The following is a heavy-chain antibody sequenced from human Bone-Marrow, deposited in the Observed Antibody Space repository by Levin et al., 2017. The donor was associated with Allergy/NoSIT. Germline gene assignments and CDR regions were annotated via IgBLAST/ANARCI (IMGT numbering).Heavy chain of an antibody. CDR2: IGGSGDTT. Sequence: LSLTCAASGFTFSSYAMSWVRQAPGKGLEWVSVIGGSGDTTYYADSVKGRFTISRDNSKNTLYLQMNSLRAEDTAVYYCAKEDGSYGDYWGQGTLVTVSS. CDR3: AKEDGSYGDY. V-gene: IGHV3-23*01. D-gene: IGHD1-26*01. CDR1: GFTFSSYA. J-gene: IGHJ4*02.